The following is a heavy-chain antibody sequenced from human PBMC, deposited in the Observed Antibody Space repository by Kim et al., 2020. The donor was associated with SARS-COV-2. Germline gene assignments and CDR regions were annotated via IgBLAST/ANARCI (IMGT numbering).Heavy chain of an antibody. CDR2: ISSSSSYI. D-gene: IGHD2-21*01. Sequence: GGSLRLSCAASGFTFSSYSMNWVRQAPGKGLEWVSSISSSSSYIYYADSVKGRFTISRDNAKNSLYLQMNSLRAEDTAVYYCARDPVLVIAIPGSYYFDYWGQGTLVTVSS. V-gene: IGHV3-21*01. CDR3: ARDPVLVIAIPGSYYFDY. J-gene: IGHJ4*02. CDR1: GFTFSSYS.